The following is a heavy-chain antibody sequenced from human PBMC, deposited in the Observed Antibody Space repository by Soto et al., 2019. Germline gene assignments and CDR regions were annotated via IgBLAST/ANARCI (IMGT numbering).Heavy chain of an antibody. V-gene: IGHV3-15*02. J-gene: IGHJ3*02. Sequence: EVQLVESGGALVKPGESLRLSCAASGFSFSNAWLNWVRQAPVKEPEWVGLIKSKTNGETTDYTAPVKGRFTISRDDSKDTLYLQMNSLKVEDTALYYCVSEVSGAFHIWGQGTMVTVSS. CDR3: VSEVSGAFHI. CDR2: IKSKTNGETT. CDR1: GFSFSNAW. D-gene: IGHD6-25*01.